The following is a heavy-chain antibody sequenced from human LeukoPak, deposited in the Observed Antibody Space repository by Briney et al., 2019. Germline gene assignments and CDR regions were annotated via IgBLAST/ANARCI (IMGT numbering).Heavy chain of an antibody. CDR3: ARVVYEMYYYGSGSFDY. Sequence: GASVKVSCKASGYTFTGYYMHWVRQAPGQGLEWMGWISAYNGNTNYAQKLQGRVTMTTDTSTSTAYMELRSLRSDDTAVYYCARVVYEMYYYGSGSFDYWGQGTLVTVSS. CDR2: ISAYNGNT. D-gene: IGHD3-10*01. CDR1: GYTFTGYY. V-gene: IGHV1-18*04. J-gene: IGHJ4*02.